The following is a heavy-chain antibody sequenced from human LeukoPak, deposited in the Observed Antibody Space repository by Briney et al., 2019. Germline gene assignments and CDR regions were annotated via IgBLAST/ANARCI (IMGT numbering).Heavy chain of an antibody. CDR3: ARDSGERGSGSYLIAY. V-gene: IGHV1-69*01. CDR1: GGTFSSYA. J-gene: IGHJ4*02. Sequence: SVKVSCKASGGTFSSYAISWVRQAPGQGLEWMGGIIPIFGTANYAQKFQGRVTVTADESTSTAYMELSRLRSDDTAVYYCARDSGERGSGSYLIAYWGQGTLVTVSS. CDR2: IIPIFGTA. D-gene: IGHD3-10*01.